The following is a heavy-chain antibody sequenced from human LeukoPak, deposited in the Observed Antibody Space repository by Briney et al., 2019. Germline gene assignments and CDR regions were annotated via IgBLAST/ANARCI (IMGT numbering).Heavy chain of an antibody. D-gene: IGHD6-19*01. CDR1: GGSISSSSYY. CDR3: ARRRAGSGWNFDF. Sequence: SETLSLTCTVSGGSISSSSYYWGWIRQPPGKGLEWIGSIYYSGSTYYNPSLKSRVTISVDTSKNQFSLKLISVTAADTAVYYCARRRAGSGWNFDFWGQGTLVTVSS. J-gene: IGHJ4*02. CDR2: IYYSGST. V-gene: IGHV4-39*01.